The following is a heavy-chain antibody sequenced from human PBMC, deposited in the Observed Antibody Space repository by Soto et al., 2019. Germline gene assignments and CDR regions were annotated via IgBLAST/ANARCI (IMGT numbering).Heavy chain of an antibody. D-gene: IGHD3-10*01. J-gene: IGHJ6*02. Sequence: QVQLVQSGAEVKKPGASVKVSCKASGYTFTSYGISWVRQAPGQGLEWMGWISAYNGNTNYAQKLQGRVTMTTDTSTSTAYMELRSLRSDDTAVYYCARDGYYYGSGSHPRNYYGMDVWGQGTTVTVSS. CDR1: GYTFTSYG. CDR2: ISAYNGNT. V-gene: IGHV1-18*01. CDR3: ARDGYYYGSGSHPRNYYGMDV.